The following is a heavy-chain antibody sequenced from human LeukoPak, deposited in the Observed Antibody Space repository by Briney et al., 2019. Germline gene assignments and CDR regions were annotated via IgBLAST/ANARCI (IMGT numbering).Heavy chain of an antibody. CDR2: INHSGST. CDR1: GGSFSGYY. V-gene: IGHV4-34*01. D-gene: IGHD3-10*01. Sequence: SETLSLTCAVYGGSFSGYYWSWIRQPPGKGLEWSGEINHSGSTNYNPSLKSRVTISVDTSKNQFSLKLSSVTAADTAVYYCARGVGRITMVRGVMMWANWFDPWGQGTLVTVSS. CDR3: ARGVGRITMVRGVMMWANWFDP. J-gene: IGHJ5*02.